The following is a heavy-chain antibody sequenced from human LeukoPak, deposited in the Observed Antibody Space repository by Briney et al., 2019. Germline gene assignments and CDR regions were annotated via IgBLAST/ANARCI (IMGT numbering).Heavy chain of an antibody. CDR3: ASLQPLLYYYYYYMDV. CDR2: ISSSSSYI. D-gene: IGHD2-21*02. Sequence: GGSLRLSCAASGFTFSSYSMNWVRQAPGKGLKWVSSISSSSSYIYYADSVKGRFTISRDNAKNSLYLQMNSLRAEDTAVYYCASLQPLLYYYYYYMDVWGKGTTVTVSS. J-gene: IGHJ6*03. CDR1: GFTFSSYS. V-gene: IGHV3-21*01.